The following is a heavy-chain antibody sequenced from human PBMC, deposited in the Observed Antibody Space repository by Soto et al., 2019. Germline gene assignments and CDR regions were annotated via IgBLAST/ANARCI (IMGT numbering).Heavy chain of an antibody. Sequence: QVQLQESGPGLVKPSQTLSLTCTVSGGSISSGGYYWRWIRQHPGKGLEWIGYIYYSGSTYYNPYLKSRVTISVDTSKNQFALKLSSAAAADTAVYYCARVRGGGPLDDWGQGTLVTVS. J-gene: IGHJ1*01. CDR2: IYYSGST. CDR1: GGSISSGGYY. V-gene: IGHV4-31*03. D-gene: IGHD1-26*01. CDR3: ARVRGGGPLDD.